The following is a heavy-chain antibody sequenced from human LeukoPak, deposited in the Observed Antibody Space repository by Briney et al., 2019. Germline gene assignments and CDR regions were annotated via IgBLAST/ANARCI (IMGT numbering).Heavy chain of an antibody. CDR2: INHSGST. CDR3: ARKGGGQLVNTRRWFDP. D-gene: IGHD6-13*01. V-gene: IGHV4-34*01. CDR1: GGSFIGYY. Sequence: PSETLSLTCAVYGGSFIGYYWSWIRQPPGKSLEWIGEINHSGSTNYNPSLKSRVNISVDTSKNQLSLRLSSVTAADTAVYYCARKGGGQLVNTRRWFDPWGQGTLVTVSS. J-gene: IGHJ5*02.